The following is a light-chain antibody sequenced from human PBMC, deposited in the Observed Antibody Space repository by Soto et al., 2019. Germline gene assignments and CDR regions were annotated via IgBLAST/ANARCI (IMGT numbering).Light chain of an antibody. CDR1: QSVSSSY. CDR2: GAS. V-gene: IGKV3-20*01. CDR3: QQYNNWPWT. J-gene: IGKJ1*01. Sequence: IVLTQSPGTLSLSPGERATLSCRASQSVSSSYLAWYQQKPGQAPRLLIYGASSRATGIPDRFSGSGSGTDFTLTISSLQSEDFAVYYCQQYNNWPWTFGQGTKV.